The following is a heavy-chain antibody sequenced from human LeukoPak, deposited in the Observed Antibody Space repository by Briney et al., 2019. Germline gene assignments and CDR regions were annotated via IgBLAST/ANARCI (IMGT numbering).Heavy chain of an antibody. D-gene: IGHD5-18*01. CDR1: WFTVSSNY. CDR2: IYSGGST. CDR3: ARDNSYGFDY. J-gene: IGHJ4*02. V-gene: IGHV3-53*01. Sequence: GSLRLSCAASWFTVSSNYMSWVRQAPGKGLEWVSVIYSGGSTYYADSVNGRFTISRDNSKNTLYLQMKSLRAEDTAVYYCARDNSYGFDYWGQGTLVTVSS.